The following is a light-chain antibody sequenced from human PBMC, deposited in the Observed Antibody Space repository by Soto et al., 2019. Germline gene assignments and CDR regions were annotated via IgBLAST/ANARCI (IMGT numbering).Light chain of an antibody. V-gene: IGKV1-16*01. CDR2: GAS. CDR3: QQRSSWIT. Sequence: DIQITQTPSSLSASVGDRVTITCRASQGIHIYLAWYQQKPGKAPESLIYGASSLQSGVPSRFSASGSGTEFTLTISSLEPEDFAVYYCQQRSSWITFGQGTRLEI. J-gene: IGKJ5*01. CDR1: QGIHIY.